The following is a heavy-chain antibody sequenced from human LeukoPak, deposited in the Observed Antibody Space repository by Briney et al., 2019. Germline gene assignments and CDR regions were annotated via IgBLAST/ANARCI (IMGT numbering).Heavy chain of an antibody. CDR1: GGSISSYY. V-gene: IGHV4-59*08. CDR3: ARHAYYDFWSFDY. D-gene: IGHD3-3*01. CDR2: IYYSGST. J-gene: IGHJ4*02. Sequence: PSETLSLTCTASGGSISSYYWSWIRQPPGKGLEWIGYIYYSGSTNYNPSLKGRVTILVDTSKNQSSLKLSSVTAADTAVYYCARHAYYDFWSFDYWGQGTLVTVSS.